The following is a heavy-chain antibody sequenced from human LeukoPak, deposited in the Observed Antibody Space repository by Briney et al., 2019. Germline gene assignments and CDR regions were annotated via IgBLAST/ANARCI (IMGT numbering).Heavy chain of an antibody. D-gene: IGHD1-26*01. J-gene: IGHJ4*02. CDR1: GGSVSSGPYY. CDR3: ARLIVGATDFDY. Sequence: PSETLSLTCTVSGGSVSSGPYYWSWIRQPPGKGLEWIGYIYHSGNTNYNPSLKSRVTISVDRSKNQFSLKLSSVTAADTAVYYCARLIVGATDFDYWGQGTLVTVSS. CDR2: IYHSGNT. V-gene: IGHV4-61*01.